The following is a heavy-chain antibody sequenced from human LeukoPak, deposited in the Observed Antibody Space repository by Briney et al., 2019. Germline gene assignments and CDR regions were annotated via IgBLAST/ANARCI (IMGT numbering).Heavy chain of an antibody. CDR2: TFHRSKWYN. CDR3: ARRLTQYDCFDP. D-gene: IGHD2-2*01. J-gene: IGHJ5*02. Sequence: PSQTLSLTCAISGDSVSSNSAAWNWVRQSPSRGLEWLGRTFHRSKWYNDYAVSVRGRITVNPDTSKNQFSLHLNSVTPEDTAVYYCARRLTQYDCFDPWGQGILVTVSS. CDR1: GDSVSSNSAA. V-gene: IGHV6-1*01.